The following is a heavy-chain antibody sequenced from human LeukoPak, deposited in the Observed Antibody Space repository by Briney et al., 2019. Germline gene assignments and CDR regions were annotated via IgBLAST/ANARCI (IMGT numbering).Heavy chain of an antibody. CDR2: ISGSGGST. Sequence: PGGSLRLSCAASGITFSSYAMTWVRQAPGKGLEWVSAISGSGGSTYYADSVKGRFTISRDNSKNTLFLQMNSLRAEDTAVYYCAKRRGLELLYYYYMDVWGKGTTVTVSS. J-gene: IGHJ6*03. D-gene: IGHD1-7*01. CDR1: GITFSSYA. V-gene: IGHV3-23*01. CDR3: AKRRGLELLYYYYMDV.